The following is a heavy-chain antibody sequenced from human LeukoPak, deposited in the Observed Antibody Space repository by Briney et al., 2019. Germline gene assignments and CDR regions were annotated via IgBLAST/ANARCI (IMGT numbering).Heavy chain of an antibody. CDR1: GGSISSGSYY. Sequence: SETLSLTCTVSGGSISSGSYYWSWIRQPAGKGLEWIGRIYSSGSTNYNPSLKSRVTIPLDTSKNQFSLKLSSVTAADTAVYYCARQYSDILTGYHRGELYWYFDLWGRGTLVTVSS. V-gene: IGHV4-61*02. CDR3: ARQYSDILTGYHRGELYWYFDL. CDR2: IYSSGST. D-gene: IGHD3-9*01. J-gene: IGHJ2*01.